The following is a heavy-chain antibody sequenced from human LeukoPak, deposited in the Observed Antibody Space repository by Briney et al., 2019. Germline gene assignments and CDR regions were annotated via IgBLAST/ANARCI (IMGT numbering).Heavy chain of an antibody. D-gene: IGHD3-22*01. CDR3: ARDRAGYYFDTSGYY. V-gene: IGHV4-59*12. CDR1: GGSFSSYY. CDR2: IYYSGST. J-gene: IGHJ4*02. Sequence: PSETLSLTCTVYGGSFSSYYWSWIRQPPGKGLEWIGCIYYSGSTNYNPSLKSRVTISIDTSKNQFSLKLSSVTAADTAVYYCARDRAGYYFDTSGYYWGQGTLVTVSS.